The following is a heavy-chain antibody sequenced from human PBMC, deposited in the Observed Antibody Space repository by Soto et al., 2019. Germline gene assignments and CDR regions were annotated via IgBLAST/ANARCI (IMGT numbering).Heavy chain of an antibody. CDR3: AGAKVCGGGSCSGYHYYGMDV. V-gene: IGHV3-74*03. CDR2: INRDGSTT. D-gene: IGHD2-15*01. Sequence: EVQLVESGGGLVQPGGSLRLSCVASGVTFSSDWMHWVRHAPGKGLMWVSRINRDGSTTTYAGSVKGRFTVSRDNAKNTVYLQMNSLSAEDTAVYHCAGAKVCGGGSCSGYHYYGMDVWGQGTTVTVSS. CDR1: GVTFSSDW. J-gene: IGHJ6*02.